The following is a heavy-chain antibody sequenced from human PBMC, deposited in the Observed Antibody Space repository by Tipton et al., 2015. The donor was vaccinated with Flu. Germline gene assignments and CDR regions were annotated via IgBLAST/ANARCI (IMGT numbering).Heavy chain of an antibody. CDR1: GGSISSSNW. V-gene: IGHV4-4*02. J-gene: IGHJ4*02. CDR3: ARDRRARTAAGGVD. Sequence: TLSLTCAVSGGSISSSNWWSWVRQPPGKGLEWIGEIYHSGSTNYHPSLKSRVTISVDKSKNQFSLKLSSVTAADTAVYYCARDRRARTAAGGVDWGQGTLVTVSS. CDR2: IYHSGST. D-gene: IGHD4-23*01.